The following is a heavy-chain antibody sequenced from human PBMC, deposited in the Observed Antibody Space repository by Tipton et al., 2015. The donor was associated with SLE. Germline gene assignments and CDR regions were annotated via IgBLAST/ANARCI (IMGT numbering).Heavy chain of an antibody. V-gene: IGHV4-39*06. CDR3: ARTMTRPLMWFDP. D-gene: IGHD3-3*01. Sequence: TLSLTCTVAGGSISSSSDYWGWIRQPPGKGREWVGRIDYSGSTYYNRSIKSRVTISVDTSKNQVPLKLSSVTAADTAVYYCARTMTRPLMWFDPWGQGTLVTVSS. CDR2: IDYSGST. CDR1: GGSISSSSDY. J-gene: IGHJ5*02.